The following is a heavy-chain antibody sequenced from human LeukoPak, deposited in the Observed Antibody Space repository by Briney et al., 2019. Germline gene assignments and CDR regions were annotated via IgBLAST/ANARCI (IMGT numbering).Heavy chain of an antibody. CDR2: ISNTGSVI. D-gene: IGHD3-22*01. Sequence: AGGSLRLSCAASGSTFSSHTMNWDRQAPGKGLDWISYISNTGSVIYYADSVKGQFTISRDNSKNTLYLQMNSLRAEDTAVYYCARALGVNEDYRSPMDVWGKGTTVTVSS. CDR1: GSTFSSHT. J-gene: IGHJ6*03. V-gene: IGHV3-48*01. CDR3: ARALGVNEDYRSPMDV.